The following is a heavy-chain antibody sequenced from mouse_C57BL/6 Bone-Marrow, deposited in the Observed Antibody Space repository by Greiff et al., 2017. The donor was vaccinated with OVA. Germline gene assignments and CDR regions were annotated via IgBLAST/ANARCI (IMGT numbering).Heavy chain of an antibody. Sequence: VQLKESGPGLVKPSQSLSLTCSVTGYSITSGYYWNWIRQFPGNKLEWMGYISYDGSNNYNPSLKNRISITRDTSKNQFFLKLNSVTTEDTATYYCARKSNPYYVDDWGQGTTLTVSS. D-gene: IGHD2-5*01. CDR1: GYSITSGYY. J-gene: IGHJ2*01. CDR2: ISYDGSN. V-gene: IGHV3-6*01. CDR3: ARKSNPYYVDD.